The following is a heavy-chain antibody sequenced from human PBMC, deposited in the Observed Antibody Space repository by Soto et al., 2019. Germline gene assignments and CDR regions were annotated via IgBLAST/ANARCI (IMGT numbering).Heavy chain of an antibody. CDR3: ARDRTAMVDY. CDR1: GGSISSGGYY. V-gene: IGHV4-31*03. J-gene: IGHJ4*02. D-gene: IGHD5-18*01. Sequence: TSETLSLTCTVSGGSISSGGYYWSWIRQHPGKGLEWIGYIYYSGSTYYNPSLKSRVTISVDTSKNQFSLKLSSVTAADTAVYYCARDRTAMVDYWGQGTLVTVSS. CDR2: IYYSGST.